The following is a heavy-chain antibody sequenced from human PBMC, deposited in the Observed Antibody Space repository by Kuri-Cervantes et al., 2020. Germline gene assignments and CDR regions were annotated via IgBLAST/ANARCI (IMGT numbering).Heavy chain of an antibody. D-gene: IGHD2-15*01. CDR1: GGSISLHY. V-gene: IGHV4-59*11. CDR2: IFYSGST. CDR3: ARESWQVVVGNFHYFMDV. Sequence: GSLRLSCTVTGGSISLHYWSWIRQPPGKGLEWIGHIFYSGSTNYNPSLKSRVTTSVDTSKNQFSLQLNSVTPEDTAVYYCARESWQVVVGNFHYFMDVWGKGTTVTVSS. J-gene: IGHJ6*03.